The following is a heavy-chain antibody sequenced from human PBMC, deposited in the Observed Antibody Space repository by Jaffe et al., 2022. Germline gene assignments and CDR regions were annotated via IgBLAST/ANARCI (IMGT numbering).Heavy chain of an antibody. D-gene: IGHD5-18*01. V-gene: IGHV4-38-2*02. J-gene: IGHJ2*01. CDR1: GYSISSGYY. CDR3: ARDPYSYGYYWYFDL. CDR2: IYHSGST. Sequence: QVQLQESGPGLVKPSETLSLTCAVSGYSISSGYYWGWIRQPPGKGLEWIGSIYHSGSTYYNPSLKSRVTISVDTSKNQFSLKLSSVTAADTAVYYCARDPYSYGYYWYFDLWGRGTLVTVSS.